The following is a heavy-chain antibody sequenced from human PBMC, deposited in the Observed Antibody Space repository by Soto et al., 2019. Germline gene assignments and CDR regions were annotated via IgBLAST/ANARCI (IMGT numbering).Heavy chain of an antibody. Sequence: ASVKVSCKASGYTFTGYYMHWVRQAPGQGLEWMGWINPNSGGTNYAQKFQGWVTMTRDTSISTAYMELSRLRSDDTAVYYCARGAGCCSGGSCQYYYYYGMDVRGQGTTVSGSS. V-gene: IGHV1-2*04. CDR2: INPNSGGT. D-gene: IGHD2-15*01. J-gene: IGHJ6*02. CDR1: GYTFTGYY. CDR3: ARGAGCCSGGSCQYYYYYGMDV.